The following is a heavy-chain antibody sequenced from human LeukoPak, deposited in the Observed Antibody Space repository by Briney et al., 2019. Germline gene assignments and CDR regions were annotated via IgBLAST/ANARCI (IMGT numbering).Heavy chain of an antibody. CDR1: GGTFSSYA. Sequence: SVKVSCKASGGTFSSYAISWVRQAPGQGLEWMGGIIPIFGTANYAQKFQGRVTITADKSTSTAYMELSSLRSEDTAVYYCARVWYYYDSSGITTKGPFDYWGQGTLVTVSS. J-gene: IGHJ4*02. D-gene: IGHD3-22*01. V-gene: IGHV1-69*06. CDR2: IIPIFGTA. CDR3: ARVWYYYDSSGITTKGPFDY.